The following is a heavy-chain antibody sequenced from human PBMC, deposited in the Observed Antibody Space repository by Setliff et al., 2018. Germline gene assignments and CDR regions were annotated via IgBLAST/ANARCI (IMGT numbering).Heavy chain of an antibody. CDR3: ARRGYGGYIYGSFDS. Sequence: GESLKIYCKASGYRFTSQWIAWVRQTPGRGLEWMGIIYPADSDTTYSPSFQGQVTISVDKSLSTAYLQWSSLKASDSGKYYCARRGYGGYIYGSFDSWGQGTLVTVSS. CDR2: IYPADSDT. CDR1: GYRFTSQW. V-gene: IGHV5-51*01. D-gene: IGHD5-18*01. J-gene: IGHJ5*01.